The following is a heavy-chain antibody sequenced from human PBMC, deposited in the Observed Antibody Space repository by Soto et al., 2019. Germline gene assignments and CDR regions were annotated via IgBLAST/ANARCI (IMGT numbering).Heavy chain of an antibody. Sequence: SVKVSCKASGGTFSSYTISWVRQAPGQGLEWMGRIIPILGIANYAQKFQGRVTITADKSTSTAYMELSSLRSEDTAVYYCARWGTDRINYYYYYYMDVWGKGTTVTVSS. CDR2: IIPILGIA. D-gene: IGHD2-15*01. J-gene: IGHJ6*03. V-gene: IGHV1-69*02. CDR1: GGTFSSYT. CDR3: ARWGTDRINYYYYYYMDV.